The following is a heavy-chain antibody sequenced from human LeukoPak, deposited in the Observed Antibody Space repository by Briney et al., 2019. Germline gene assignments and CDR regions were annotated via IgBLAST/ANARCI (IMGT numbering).Heavy chain of an antibody. Sequence: PSETLSLTCTVAGGSISSSSYYWGWIRQPPGKGLEWIGSIYYSGSTYYNPSLKSRVTISVDTSNNHFPLKLSSVTAADTAVYYCARHGPPPDCSSTSCYLNYGMDVWGQGTTVTVSS. CDR2: IYYSGST. J-gene: IGHJ6*02. D-gene: IGHD2-2*01. V-gene: IGHV4-39*01. CDR3: ARHGPPPDCSSTSCYLNYGMDV. CDR1: GGSISSSSYY.